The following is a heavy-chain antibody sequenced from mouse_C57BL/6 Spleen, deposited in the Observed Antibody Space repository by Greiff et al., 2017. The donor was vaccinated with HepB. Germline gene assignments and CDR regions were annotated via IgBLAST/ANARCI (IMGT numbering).Heavy chain of an antibody. J-gene: IGHJ4*01. CDR2: IWGDGST. D-gene: IGHD2-4*01. Sequence: VQGVESGPGLVAPSQSLSITCTVSGFSLTSYGVSWVRQPPGKGLEWLGVIWGDGSTNYHSALISRLSISKDNSKSQVFLKLNSLQTDDTATYYCDKEGRIYYDYDPHAMDYWGQGTSVTVSS. CDR1: GFSLTSYG. CDR3: DKEGRIYYDYDPHAMDY. V-gene: IGHV2-3*01.